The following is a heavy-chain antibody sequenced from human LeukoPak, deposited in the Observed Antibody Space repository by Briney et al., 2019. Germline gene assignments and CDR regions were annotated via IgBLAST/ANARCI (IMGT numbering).Heavy chain of an antibody. CDR1: GGSIRSFC. CDR2: IYYSGST. V-gene: IGHV4-59*01. CDR3: ARGLYSGMDV. Sequence: PSETLSLTCSVSGGSIRSFCWSWIRQSPGKGLEWIGNIYYSGSTNYIPSLKGRLTISVDTSRNQFSLKLTSVTAADTAVYYCARGLYSGMDVWGQGTTVTVSS. J-gene: IGHJ6*02. D-gene: IGHD2-15*01.